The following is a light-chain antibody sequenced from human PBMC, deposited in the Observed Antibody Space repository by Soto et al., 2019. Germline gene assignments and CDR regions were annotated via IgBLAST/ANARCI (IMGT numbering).Light chain of an antibody. CDR1: SSDVGSYNL. CDR3: CSYAGSSMFV. CDR2: EVN. V-gene: IGLV2-23*02. J-gene: IGLJ2*01. Sequence: QSALTQPASVSGSPGQSITISCTGTSSDVGSYNLVSWYQQLPGKAPILIIYEVNERPSGISNRFSGSKSGNTASLTISGLQGEDEADYYCCSYAGSSMFVFGGGTKLTVL.